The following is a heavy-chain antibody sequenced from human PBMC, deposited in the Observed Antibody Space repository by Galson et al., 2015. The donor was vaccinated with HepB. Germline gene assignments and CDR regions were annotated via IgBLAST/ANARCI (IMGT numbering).Heavy chain of an antibody. J-gene: IGHJ4*02. Sequence: SLRLSCAASGFTFSSYGMHWVRQAPGKGLEWVAFIRYDGSNKYYADSVKGRFTISRDNSKNTLYLQMNSLRAEDTAVYYCAKDLIIRVTARMSPFDYWGQGTLVTVSS. V-gene: IGHV3-30*02. D-gene: IGHD2-21*02. CDR2: IRYDGSNK. CDR1: GFTFSSYG. CDR3: AKDLIIRVTARMSPFDY.